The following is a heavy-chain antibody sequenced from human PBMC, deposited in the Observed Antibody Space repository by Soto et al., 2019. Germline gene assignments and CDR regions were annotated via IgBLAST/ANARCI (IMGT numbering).Heavy chain of an antibody. D-gene: IGHD3-22*01. CDR1: EFTFNTYG. V-gene: IGHV3-30*18. J-gene: IGHJ4*02. Sequence: QVRLVESGGGVVQPGRSLRLSCAASEFTFNTYGMHWVRQAPGKGLEWVTFISYDGSNKYYADSVKGRFTISRDNSKNTLYPQMNSLRAEDTAVYYCAKGTYYFDSSGYYDTQYYFDYWGQGTLVTVSS. CDR2: ISYDGSNK. CDR3: AKGTYYFDSSGYYDTQYYFDY.